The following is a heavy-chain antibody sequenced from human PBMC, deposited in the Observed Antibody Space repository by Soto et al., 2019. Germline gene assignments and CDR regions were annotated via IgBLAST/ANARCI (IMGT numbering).Heavy chain of an antibody. CDR1: GFTFSSYA. J-gene: IGHJ6*02. CDR2: ISYDGSNK. Sequence: PGGSLRLSCAASGFTFSSYAMHWVRQAPGKWLEWVAVISYDGSNKYYADSVKGRFTISRDNSKNTLYLQMNSLRAEDTAVYYCAREGGYDSSGYYPGSYYYGMDVWGQGXTVTVYS. CDR3: AREGGYDSSGYYPGSYYYGMDV. V-gene: IGHV3-30-3*01. D-gene: IGHD3-22*01.